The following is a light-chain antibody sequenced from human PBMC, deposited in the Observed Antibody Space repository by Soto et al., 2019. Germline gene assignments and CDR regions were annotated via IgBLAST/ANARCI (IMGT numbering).Light chain of an antibody. CDR3: QQYGSSPWT. J-gene: IGKJ1*01. CDR2: DAS. CDR1: QPISNA. V-gene: IGKV3-20*01. Sequence: EIVMTQSPATLSVSPGERATLSCRASQPISNALAWYQQKPGQAPRVLIYDASTRATGIPDRFSGSGSGTDFTLTISRLEPEDFAVYYCQQYGSSPWTFGQGTKVDIK.